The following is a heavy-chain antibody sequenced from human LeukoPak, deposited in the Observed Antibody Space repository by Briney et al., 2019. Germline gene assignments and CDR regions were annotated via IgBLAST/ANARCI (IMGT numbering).Heavy chain of an antibody. CDR2: IYENGGTT. CDR3: AKDFRIGYSAHFDY. V-gene: IGHV3-23*01. D-gene: IGHD2-21*01. CDR1: GFTFRSHA. J-gene: IGHJ4*02. Sequence: GGSLRLSCVGSGFTFRSHAMSWVRQAPEKGLEFVSGIYENGGTTYYADSVKGRLSISRDNSKNTLYLQMDSLRGEDTAVYYCAKDFRIGYSAHFDYWGQGALVTVSS.